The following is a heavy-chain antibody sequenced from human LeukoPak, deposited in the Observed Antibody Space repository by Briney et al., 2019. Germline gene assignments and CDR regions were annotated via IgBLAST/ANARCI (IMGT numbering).Heavy chain of an antibody. CDR2: MYHSGST. J-gene: IGHJ5*02. Sequence: SETLSLTCTVSGYSISSGHYWGWIRQPPGKGLEWIGSMYHSGSTYYNPSLKSRVTISVDTSKNQFSLKLSSVTAADTAVYYCARDHGNYYGSGSYYRGDNWFDPWGQGTLVTVSS. CDR3: ARDHGNYYGSGSYYRGDNWFDP. V-gene: IGHV4-38-2*02. CDR1: GYSISSGHY. D-gene: IGHD3-10*01.